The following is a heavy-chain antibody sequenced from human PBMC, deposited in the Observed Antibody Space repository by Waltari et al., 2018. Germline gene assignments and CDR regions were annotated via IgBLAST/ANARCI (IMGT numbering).Heavy chain of an antibody. V-gene: IGHV3-21*02. J-gene: IGHJ4*02. D-gene: IGHD6-19*01. Sequence: QLVESGGGLVKPGGSLRLSCSASGFTFSSWGMNWSRQAPGKGLEWIASITSGSTYIFYADAVKGRFTISRDDAKDSLYLQVDSLRAEDTGVYYCTRDVYGSGGDYFEPWGQGTLVTVSS. CDR1: GFTFSSWG. CDR2: ITSGSTYI. CDR3: TRDVYGSGGDYFEP.